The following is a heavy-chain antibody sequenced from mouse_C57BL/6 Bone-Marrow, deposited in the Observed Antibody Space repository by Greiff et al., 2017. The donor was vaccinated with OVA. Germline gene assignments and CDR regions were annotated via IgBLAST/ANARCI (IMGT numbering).Heavy chain of an antibody. CDR1: GYTFTSYW. D-gene: IGHD2-5*01. J-gene: IGHJ3*01. CDR3: ARCAYYSNYVLAY. CDR2: IYPGSGST. V-gene: IGHV1-55*01. Sequence: QVQLQQPGAELVKPGASVKMSCTASGYTFTSYWITWVKQRPGQGLEWIGAIYPGSGSTNYTEKFKSKATLTVDTSSSTAYMQRSITSSDDSAVYYCARCAYYSNYVLAYWGQGTLVTVSA.